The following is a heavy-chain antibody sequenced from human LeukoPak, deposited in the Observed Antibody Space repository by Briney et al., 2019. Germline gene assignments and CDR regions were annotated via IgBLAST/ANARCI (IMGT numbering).Heavy chain of an antibody. J-gene: IGHJ4*02. CDR2: ISGSGGST. CDR1: GFIFSSYA. CDR3: AKERYSYANGDFDY. V-gene: IGHV3-23*01. D-gene: IGHD5-18*01. Sequence: PGGSLRLSCAASGFIFSSYAMSWVRQAPGKGLEWVSAISGSGGSTYYADSLKGRFTISRDNSKNTLYLQVNSLTAEDTALYYCAKERYSYANGDFDYWGQGTLVTVSS.